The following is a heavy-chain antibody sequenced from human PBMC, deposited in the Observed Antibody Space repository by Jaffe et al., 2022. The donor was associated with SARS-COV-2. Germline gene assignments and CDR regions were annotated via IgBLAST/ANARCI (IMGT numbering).Heavy chain of an antibody. V-gene: IGHV4-59*01. J-gene: IGHJ4*02. CDR2: IYYSGAA. CDR3: ARAPRKPLAYCGGDCSSIFDY. CDR1: GGSISSFY. Sequence: QVQLQESGPGLVKPSETLSLTCTVSGGSISSFYWSWIRQPPGKGLEWIGNIYYSGAASYNPSLKSRVTISLATSNNQFSLRLNSVTAADTAVYYCARAPRKPLAYCGGDCSSIFDYWGQGALVTVSS. D-gene: IGHD2-21*02.